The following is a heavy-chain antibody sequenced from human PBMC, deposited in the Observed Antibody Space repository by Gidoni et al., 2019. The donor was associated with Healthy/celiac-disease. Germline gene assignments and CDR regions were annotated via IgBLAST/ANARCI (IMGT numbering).Heavy chain of an antibody. D-gene: IGHD1-26*01. Sequence: EVQLVQSGAEVKKPGESLQISCKGSGSSFTRYWIGWVRQMPGKGLEWMGIIYPGDSDTRYSPSFQGQVTISADKSISTAYLQWSSLKASDTAMYYCARPSSEWELLGWYFDLWGRGTLGTVSS. CDR3: ARPSSEWELLGWYFDL. J-gene: IGHJ2*01. V-gene: IGHV5-51*01. CDR1: GSSFTRYW. CDR2: IYPGDSDT.